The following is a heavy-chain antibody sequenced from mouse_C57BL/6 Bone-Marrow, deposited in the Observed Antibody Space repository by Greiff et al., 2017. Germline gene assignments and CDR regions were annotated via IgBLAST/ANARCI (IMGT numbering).Heavy chain of an antibody. CDR1: GYTFTSYW. Sequence: VQLQQPGAELVKPGASVKLSCKASGYTFTSYWMHWVKQRPGQGLEWIGMIHPNSGSTNYNEKFKSKATLTVDKSSSTAYMQLSSLTSEDSAVYYCARWLLRTTWFAYWGQGTLVTVSA. J-gene: IGHJ3*01. CDR3: ARWLLRTTWFAY. CDR2: IHPNSGST. V-gene: IGHV1-64*01. D-gene: IGHD2-3*01.